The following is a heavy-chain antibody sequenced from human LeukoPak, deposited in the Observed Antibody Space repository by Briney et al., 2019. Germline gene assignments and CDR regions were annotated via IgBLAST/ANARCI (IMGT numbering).Heavy chain of an antibody. V-gene: IGHV4-39*07. CDR3: ARRPGGDFWSGYVAWSGVVMGQFDY. CDR1: GGSISSSSYY. Sequence: PSETLSLTCTVSGGSISSSSYYWGWIRQPPGKGLEWIGSIYYSGSTYYNPSLKSRVTMSVDTSKNQFSLKLSSVTAADTAVYYCARRPGGDFWSGYVAWSGVVMGQFDYWGQGTLVTVSS. D-gene: IGHD3-3*01. J-gene: IGHJ4*02. CDR2: IYYSGST.